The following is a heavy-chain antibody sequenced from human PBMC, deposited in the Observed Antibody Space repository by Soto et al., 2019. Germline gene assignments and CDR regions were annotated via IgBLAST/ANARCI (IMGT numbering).Heavy chain of an antibody. Sequence: QVQLQQWGAGLLKPSETLSLTCAVYGGSFSGYQWTWIRQTPGKGLEWIGEINDSGNINYNTSLKSRVTILLDTPKKQISLKLRSVTAADSAVYSCARGLILWFGELSRRGGYYYYMDVWGKGTTVTVSS. CDR1: GGSFSGYQ. D-gene: IGHD3-10*01. J-gene: IGHJ6*03. CDR2: INDSGNI. V-gene: IGHV4-34*01. CDR3: ARGLILWFGELSRRGGYYYYMDV.